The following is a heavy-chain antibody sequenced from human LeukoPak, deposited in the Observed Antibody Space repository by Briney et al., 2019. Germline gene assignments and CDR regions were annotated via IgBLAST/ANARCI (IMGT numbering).Heavy chain of an antibody. CDR1: GFVFSNHA. CDR3: ARVFWETVNTGYYSDF. J-gene: IGHJ4*02. CDR2: ITSDSSNI. V-gene: IGHV3-21*01. D-gene: IGHD3-22*01. Sequence: GGSLRLSCVASGFVFSNHAMIWVRQAPGKGLEWISSITSDSSNIFYANSVRGRFTISRDNANNALHLQMNSLRAEDTAVYYCARVFWETVNTGYYSDFRGPGTLVTVSS.